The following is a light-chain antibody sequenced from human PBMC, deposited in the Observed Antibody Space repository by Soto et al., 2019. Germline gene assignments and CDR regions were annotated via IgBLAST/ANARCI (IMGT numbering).Light chain of an antibody. CDR3: QQYGSSPWT. J-gene: IGKJ1*01. V-gene: IGKV3-20*01. Sequence: EVVMPQTPATLSVSPGERATLSCRASQSISSNLAWYQQKPGQAPRLLIYGASSRATGIPDRFSGSGSGTDFTLTISRLEPEDFAVYYCQQYGSSPWTFGQGTKVDIK. CDR2: GAS. CDR1: QSISSN.